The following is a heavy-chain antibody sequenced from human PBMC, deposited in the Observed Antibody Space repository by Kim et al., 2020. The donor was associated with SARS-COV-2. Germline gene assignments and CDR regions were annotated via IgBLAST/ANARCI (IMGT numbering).Heavy chain of an antibody. CDR2: IWYDGSHK. Sequence: GGSLRLSCEASGFTLSSYALHWVRQAPGKGLEWVAVIWYDGSHKYYADSVKGLFTISRDSSRNTLYLEMNSLRAEDTAVDYCAKVVYISSWYGGIDYWG. CDR3: AKVVYISSWYGGIDY. J-gene: IGHJ4*01. D-gene: IGHD6-13*01. V-gene: IGHV3-33*06. CDR1: GFTLSSYA.